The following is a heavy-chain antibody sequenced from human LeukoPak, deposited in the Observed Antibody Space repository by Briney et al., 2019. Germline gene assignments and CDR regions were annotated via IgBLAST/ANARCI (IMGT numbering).Heavy chain of an antibody. CDR2: INPNSGGT. J-gene: IGHJ4*02. Sequence: ASVKVSCKASGYTFTGYYMHWVRQAPGQGLEWMGWINPNSGGTNYAQKFQGRVTMTWDTSISTAYMELSRLRSDDTAVYYCARGGRVYGGNPKYYFDYWGQGTLVTVSS. CDR1: GYTFTGYY. V-gene: IGHV1-2*02. CDR3: ARGGRVYGGNPKYYFDY. D-gene: IGHD4-23*01.